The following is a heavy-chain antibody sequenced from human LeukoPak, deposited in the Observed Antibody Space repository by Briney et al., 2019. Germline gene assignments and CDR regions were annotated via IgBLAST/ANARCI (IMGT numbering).Heavy chain of an antibody. J-gene: IGHJ4*02. CDR1: GYTFTSYG. CDR2: INPSGGST. Sequence: GASVKVSCKASGYTFTSYGISWVRQAPGQGLEWMGIINPSGGSTSYAQKFQGRVTMTRDTSTSTVYMELSSLRSEDTAVYYCARGGRGNYYDSSGYHDYWGQGTLVTVSS. CDR3: ARGGRGNYYDSSGYHDY. D-gene: IGHD3-22*01. V-gene: IGHV1-46*01.